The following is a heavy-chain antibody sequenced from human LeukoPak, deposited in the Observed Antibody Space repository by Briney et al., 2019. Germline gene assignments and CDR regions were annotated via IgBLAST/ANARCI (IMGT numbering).Heavy chain of an antibody. V-gene: IGHV3-53*01. J-gene: IGHJ6*04. Sequence: GGSLRLSCVASGFTVSNNYMKWVRHGPGKGLERVSLIYIGGKIHYADSVKGRFTSSRDNSKNTLYLHMNNLRAEDMAVDYCARGGSVDVWGKGTMVAVSS. D-gene: IGHD3-10*01. CDR3: ARGGSVDV. CDR2: IYIGGKI. CDR1: GFTVSNNY.